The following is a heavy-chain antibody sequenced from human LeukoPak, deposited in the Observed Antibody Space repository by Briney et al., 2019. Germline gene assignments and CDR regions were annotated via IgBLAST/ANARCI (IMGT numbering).Heavy chain of an antibody. Sequence: PSETLSLTCAVYGGSFSGYYWSWIRQSPGKGLEWIGEINHSGSTNYNPSLKSRVTISVDTSKNQFSMRLRSVTAADTAVYYCSATLGGYYYYGLEVWGRGTPVTVSS. CDR1: GGSFSGYY. J-gene: IGHJ6*02. CDR2: INHSGST. V-gene: IGHV4-34*01. CDR3: SATLGGYYYYGLEV. D-gene: IGHD1-26*01.